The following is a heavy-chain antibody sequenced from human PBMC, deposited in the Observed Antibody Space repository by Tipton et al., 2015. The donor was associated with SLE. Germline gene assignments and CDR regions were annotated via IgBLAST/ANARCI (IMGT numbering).Heavy chain of an antibody. CDR3: ARGARGNSYGSDEDFDY. CDR2: IYYSGST. D-gene: IGHD5-18*01. V-gene: IGHV4-31*03. J-gene: IGHJ4*02. Sequence: TLSLTCTVSGGSNSNGIFYWSWIRQHPGKGLEWIGNIYYSGSTHYNSSLKSRVSISPDTAKNQFSLRLSSVTTADTAVYYCARGARGNSYGSDEDFDYWGQGTLVTVSS. CDR1: GGSNSNGIFY.